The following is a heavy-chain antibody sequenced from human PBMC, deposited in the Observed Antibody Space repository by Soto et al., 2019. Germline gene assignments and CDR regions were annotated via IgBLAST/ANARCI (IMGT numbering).Heavy chain of an antibody. D-gene: IGHD2-15*01. CDR3: ARDGPRHCSGGSCYSAEAKVGYYFDF. V-gene: IGHV3-21*01. Sequence: GGSLRLSCAASGFTFSSYSMNWVRQAPGKGLEWVSSISSSSSYIYYADSVKGRFTISRDNAKNSLYLQMNSQRTEDTAVYYCARDGPRHCSGGSCYSAEAKVGYYFDFWVQGILVTGSS. CDR1: GFTFSSYS. CDR2: ISSSSSYI. J-gene: IGHJ4*02.